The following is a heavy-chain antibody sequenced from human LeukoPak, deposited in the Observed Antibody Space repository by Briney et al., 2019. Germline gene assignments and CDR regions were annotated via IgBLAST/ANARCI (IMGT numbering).Heavy chain of an antibody. D-gene: IGHD3-16*01. CDR2: ISSSSSTI. V-gene: IGHV3-48*04. CDR3: ASPPGGPLEPLVDYDY. Sequence: GGSLRLSCAASGFTFSSYSMNWVRQAPGKGLEWVSYISSSSSTIYYAASVKGRFTISRDNAKNSLYLQMNSLRAEDTAAYYCASPPGGPLEPLVDYDYWGQGTLVTVSS. J-gene: IGHJ4*02. CDR1: GFTFSSYS.